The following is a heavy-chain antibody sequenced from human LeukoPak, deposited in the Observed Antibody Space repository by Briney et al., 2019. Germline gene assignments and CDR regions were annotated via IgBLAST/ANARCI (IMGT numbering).Heavy chain of an antibody. D-gene: IGHD2-15*01. J-gene: IGHJ1*01. V-gene: IGHV4-34*01. CDR3: ARGLVGLGYSQYFQH. Sequence: SETLSLTCAVYGGSFSGYYWSWIRQPPGKGLEWIGEINHSGSTNYNPSLKSRVTTSVDTSKNQFSLKLSSVTAADTAVYYCARGLVGLGYSQYFQHWGQGTLVTVSS. CDR1: GGSFSGYY. CDR2: INHSGST.